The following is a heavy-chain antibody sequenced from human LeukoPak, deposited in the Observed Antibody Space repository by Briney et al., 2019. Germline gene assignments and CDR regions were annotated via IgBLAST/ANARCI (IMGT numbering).Heavy chain of an antibody. D-gene: IGHD3-10*01. CDR1: GDSITSGSYY. CDR3: ARGSKRYYGSGTSNFDP. CDR2: IYYSGST. J-gene: IGHJ5*02. V-gene: IGHV4-39*07. Sequence: SETLSLTCTVSGDSITSGSYYWGWIRQPPGRGLEWIGSIYYSGSTYYNPSLKSRVIISVDTSKNQFSLKLSSVTAADTAVYFCARGSKRYYGSGTSNFDPWGQGTLVTVSS.